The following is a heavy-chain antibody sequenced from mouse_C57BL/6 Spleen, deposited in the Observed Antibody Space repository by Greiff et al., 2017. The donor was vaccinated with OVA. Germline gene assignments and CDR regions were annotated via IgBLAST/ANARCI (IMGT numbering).Heavy chain of an antibody. CDR2: IRNKANGYTT. CDR1: GFTFTDSY. CDR3: ARDCDWYFDV. V-gene: IGHV7-3*01. J-gene: IGHJ1*03. Sequence: EVKLMESGGGLVQPGGSLSLSCAASGFTFTDSYMSWVRQPPGKALEWLGFIRNKANGYTTEYSASVKGRFTISRDNSQSILYLQMNALRAEDSATYYCARDCDWYFDVWGTGTTVTVSS.